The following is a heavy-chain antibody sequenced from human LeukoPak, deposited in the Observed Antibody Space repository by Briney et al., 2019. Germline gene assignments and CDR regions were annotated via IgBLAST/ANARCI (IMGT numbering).Heavy chain of an antibody. D-gene: IGHD6-13*01. V-gene: IGHV4-30-2*01. Sequence: PSQTLSLTCAVSGGSISSGDFPWSWIRQPPGKGLEWIGYIFHTGHTSYNPSLKSRVTMSVDTSKNQFSLKLSSVTAADTAVYYCARSLHSSSWYVRRHRWYFDLWGRGTLVTVSS. CDR2: IFHTGHT. CDR1: GGSISSGDFP. CDR3: ARSLHSSSWYVRRHRWYFDL. J-gene: IGHJ2*01.